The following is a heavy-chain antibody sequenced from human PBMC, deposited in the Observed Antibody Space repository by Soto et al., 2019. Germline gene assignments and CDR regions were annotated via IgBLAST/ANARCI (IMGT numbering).Heavy chain of an antibody. CDR3: ARRTCYYDSSGYCWGNWYFDL. J-gene: IGHJ2*01. V-gene: IGHV2-26*01. D-gene: IGHD3-22*01. CDR2: IFSNDEK. Sequence: QVTLKESGPVLVKPTETLTLTCTVSGFSLSNARMGVSWIRQPPGKALEWLAHIFSNDEKSYSTSLKSRLTISKDTSKSQVVLTMTNMDPVDTATYYCARRTCYYDSSGYCWGNWYFDLWGRGTLVTVSS. CDR1: GFSLSNARMG.